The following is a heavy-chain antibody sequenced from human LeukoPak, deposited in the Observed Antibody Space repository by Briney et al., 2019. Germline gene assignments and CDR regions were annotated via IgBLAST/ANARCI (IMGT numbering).Heavy chain of an antibody. CDR2: ISAYNGNT. CDR1: GGTFSSYA. J-gene: IGHJ4*02. Sequence: ASVKVSCKASGGTFSSYAISWVRQAPGQGLEWVGWISAYNGNTNYAQKLQGRVTMTTDTSTSTAYMELRSLRSDDTAVYYCARVSPTFGGVIVIDYWGQGTLVTVSS. CDR3: ARVSPTFGGVIVIDY. D-gene: IGHD3-16*02. V-gene: IGHV1-18*01.